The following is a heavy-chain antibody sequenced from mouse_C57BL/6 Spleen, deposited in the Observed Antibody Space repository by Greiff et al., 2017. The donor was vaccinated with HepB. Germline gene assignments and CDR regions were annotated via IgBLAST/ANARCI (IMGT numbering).Heavy chain of an antibody. D-gene: IGHD1-1*01. V-gene: IGHV1-69*01. CDR3: ARPGYYGSRPPAMDY. Sequence: VQLQQPGAELVMPGASVKLSCKASGYTFTSYWMHWVKQRPGQGLEWIGEIDPSDSYTNYNQKFKGKSTLTVDKSSSTAYMQRSSLTSEDSAVYYCARPGYYGSRPPAMDYWGQGTSVTVSS. J-gene: IGHJ4*01. CDR2: IDPSDSYT. CDR1: GYTFTSYW.